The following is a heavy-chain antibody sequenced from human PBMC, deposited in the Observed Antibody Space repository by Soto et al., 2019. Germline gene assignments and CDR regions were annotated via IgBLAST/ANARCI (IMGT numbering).Heavy chain of an antibody. D-gene: IGHD3-10*01. CDR2: ISAYNGNT. Sequence: ASVKVSCKASGYSFTRYYINWVRQAPGRGLEWMGWISAYNGNTHYEEKLQGRVTLTTDTSTSTAYMELRSLRSDDTAVYYCARDTYGSGAGYWGQGTLVTVSS. CDR1: GYSFTRYY. CDR3: ARDTYGSGAGY. J-gene: IGHJ4*02. V-gene: IGHV1-18*01.